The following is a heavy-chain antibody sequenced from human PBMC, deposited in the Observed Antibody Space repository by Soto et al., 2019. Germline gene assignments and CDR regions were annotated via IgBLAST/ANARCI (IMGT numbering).Heavy chain of an antibody. Sequence: QVQLQESGPGLVKPSQTLSLTCTVSGGSISSGGYYWSWIRQHPGKGLEWIGYIYHSGSTYYNPSLKSRVTISVDTSKNQFSLKLSSVTAADTAVYYCARVLVVPAAHAMYYYYYMDVWGKGTTVTVSS. D-gene: IGHD2-2*01. J-gene: IGHJ6*03. CDR2: IYHSGST. CDR3: ARVLVVPAAHAMYYYYYMDV. V-gene: IGHV4-31*03. CDR1: GGSISSGGYY.